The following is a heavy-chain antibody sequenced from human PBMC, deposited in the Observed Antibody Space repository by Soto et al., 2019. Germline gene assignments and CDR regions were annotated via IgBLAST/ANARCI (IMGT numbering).Heavy chain of an antibody. V-gene: IGHV3-7*03. D-gene: IGHD2-21*02. CDR1: GFTFSNSW. CDR3: AREARPDVRRDLLIRQRAKIWGGDPSRGIGHSSYGMDF. CDR2: IKEDGSEK. Sequence: EVQLVESGGGLVQPGGSLRLSCAASGFTFSNSWMAWVRQAPGKGLEWVANIKEDGSEKYYVDSLKGRFAISRDNAKNSLYLQMNGLRADDPAVYFCAREARPDVRRDLLIRQRAKIWGGDPSRGIGHSSYGMDFWGQGTTVTVSS. J-gene: IGHJ6*02.